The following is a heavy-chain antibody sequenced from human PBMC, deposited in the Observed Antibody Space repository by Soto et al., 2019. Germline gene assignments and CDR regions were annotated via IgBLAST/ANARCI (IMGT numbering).Heavy chain of an antibody. D-gene: IGHD1-26*01. Sequence: SETLSLTCTVSGGSISSGDYYWSWIRHPPGKGLEWIGYIYYSGSTYYNPSLKSRVTISVDTSKNQFSLKLSSVTAADTAVYYCARVGCTYYYYGMDVWGQGTTVTVSS. CDR3: ARVGCTYYYYGMDV. J-gene: IGHJ6*02. CDR1: GGSISSGDYY. V-gene: IGHV4-30-4*01. CDR2: IYYSGST.